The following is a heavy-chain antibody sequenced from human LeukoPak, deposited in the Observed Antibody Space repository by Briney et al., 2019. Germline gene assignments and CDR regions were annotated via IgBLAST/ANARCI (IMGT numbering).Heavy chain of an antibody. CDR1: GGSFSGYY. V-gene: IGHV4-59*01. CDR3: AKGGAYGGNPGWFDP. Sequence: PLETLSLTCAVYGGSFSGYYWSWIRRPPGKGLEWIGSIYYSGSTNYNPSLKSRVSISVDTSKNQFSLRLSSVTAADTAVYYCAKGGAYGGNPGWFDPWGQGTLVTVSS. J-gene: IGHJ5*02. CDR2: IYYSGST. D-gene: IGHD4-23*01.